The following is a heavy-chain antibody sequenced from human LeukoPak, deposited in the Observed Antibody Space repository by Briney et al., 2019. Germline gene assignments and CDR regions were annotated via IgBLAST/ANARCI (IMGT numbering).Heavy chain of an antibody. CDR1: GFTFSDYW. CDR2: IKQDGSEQ. Sequence: GGSLRLSCAASGFTFSDYWISWVRQAPGRGLEWVANIKQDGSEQYYVDSVKGRFTLSRDNAENSVYLQMNSLRVEDTAVYYCAIPGYRSGWYVPLPLDYWGQGTLVTVSS. J-gene: IGHJ4*02. CDR3: AIPGYRSGWYVPLPLDY. V-gene: IGHV3-7*01. D-gene: IGHD6-19*01.